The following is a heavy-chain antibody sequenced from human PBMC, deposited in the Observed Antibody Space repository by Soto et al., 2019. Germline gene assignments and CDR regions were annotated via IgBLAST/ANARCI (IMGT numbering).Heavy chain of an antibody. V-gene: IGHV3-33*01. CDR3: ARHRIAVADYSFDY. Sequence: QVQLVESGGGVVQPGRSLRLSCAESAFTFSRYGMHWVRQAPGKGLEWVAVIWYDGSNKYYADSVKGRFTISRDNSKNTLYLQMNSLRAEDTALYYCARHRIAVADYSFDYWGQGTLVTVSS. J-gene: IGHJ4*02. CDR2: IWYDGSNK. D-gene: IGHD6-19*01. CDR1: AFTFSRYG.